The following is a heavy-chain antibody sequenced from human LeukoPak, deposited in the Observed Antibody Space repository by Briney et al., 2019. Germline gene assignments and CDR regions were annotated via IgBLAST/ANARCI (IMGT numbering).Heavy chain of an antibody. V-gene: IGHV3-7*01. J-gene: IGHJ5*02. Sequence: GGSLRLSCATSGFIFSHHGMNWVRQAPGKGLEWVGNIQPDGSEQYPVDSVKGRLTISRDNAKNSLFLQMNSLRVEDTAVYYCATQSYAKFDPWGQGTLVTVSS. CDR1: GFIFSHHG. D-gene: IGHD3-16*01. CDR3: ATQSYAKFDP. CDR2: IQPDGSEQ.